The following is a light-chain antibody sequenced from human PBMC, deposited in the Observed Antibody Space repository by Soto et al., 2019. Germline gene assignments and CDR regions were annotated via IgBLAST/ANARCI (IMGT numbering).Light chain of an antibody. J-gene: IGKJ2*01. CDR1: QSVLYSSNNKNY. Sequence: DIVMTQSPDSLAVSLGERATINCKSSQSVLYSSNNKNYLAWYQQRPGQPTTLLIYCASTRESGVPDRFSGSGSGTDFTLTITGLQAEDVAVYYCQQYESTPPTFGQGTKLEIK. CDR2: CAS. V-gene: IGKV4-1*01. CDR3: QQYESTPPT.